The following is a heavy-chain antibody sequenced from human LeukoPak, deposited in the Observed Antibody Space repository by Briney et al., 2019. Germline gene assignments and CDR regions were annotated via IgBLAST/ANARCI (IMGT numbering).Heavy chain of an antibody. V-gene: IGHV3-33*01. CDR1: GFTFSSYG. Sequence: PGRSLRLSCAASGFTFSSYGMHWVRQAPGKGLEWVAVIWYDGSNKYYADSVKGRFTISRDNSKNTLYLQMNGLRAEDTAVYYCARGNEGLDYWGQGTLVTVSS. CDR2: IWYDGSNK. J-gene: IGHJ4*02. CDR3: ARGNEGLDY.